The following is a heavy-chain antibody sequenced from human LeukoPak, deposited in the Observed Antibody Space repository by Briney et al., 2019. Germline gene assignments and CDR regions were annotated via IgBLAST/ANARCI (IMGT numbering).Heavy chain of an antibody. Sequence: NPSETLSLTCTASGGSISSYYWSWIRQPAGKGLEWIGRIYTSGSTNYNPSLKSRVTMSVDTSKNQFSLKLSSVTAADTAVYYCARARMYYYDSSGYYYFDYWGQGTLVTVSS. CDR3: ARARMYYYDSSGYYYFDY. J-gene: IGHJ4*02. V-gene: IGHV4-4*07. CDR2: IYTSGST. D-gene: IGHD3-22*01. CDR1: GGSISSYY.